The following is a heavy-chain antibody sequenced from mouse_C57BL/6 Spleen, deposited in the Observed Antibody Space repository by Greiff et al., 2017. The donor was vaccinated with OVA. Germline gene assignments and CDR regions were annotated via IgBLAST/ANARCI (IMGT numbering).Heavy chain of an antibody. CDR1: GYTFTSYW. Sequence: QVQLQQPGAELVKPGASVKLSCKASGYTFTSYWMHWVKQRPGQGLEWIGMINPNSGSTNYNEKFKSKATLTVDKSSSTAYMQLSSLTSEDSAVYYCARWYGYPHYYAMDYWGQGTSVTVSS. CDR2: INPNSGST. CDR3: ARWYGYPHYYAMDY. J-gene: IGHJ4*01. V-gene: IGHV1-64*01. D-gene: IGHD2-2*01.